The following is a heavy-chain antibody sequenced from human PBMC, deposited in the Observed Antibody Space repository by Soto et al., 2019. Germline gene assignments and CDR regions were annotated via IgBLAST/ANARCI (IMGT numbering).Heavy chain of an antibody. CDR2: ISSSSSYI. J-gene: IGHJ3*02. CDR3: ARDIEREYSGYVIVVAFDI. CDR1: GFTFSSYS. D-gene: IGHD5-12*01. V-gene: IGHV3-21*01. Sequence: PGGSLRLSCAASGFTFSSYSMNWVRQAPGKGLEWVSSISSSSSYIYYADSVKGRFTISRDNAKNSLYLQMNSLRAEDTAVYYCARDIEREYSGYVIVVAFDIWGQGTMVTVSS.